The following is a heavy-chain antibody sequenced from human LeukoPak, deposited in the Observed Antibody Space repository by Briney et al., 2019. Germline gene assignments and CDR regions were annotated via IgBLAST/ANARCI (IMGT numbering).Heavy chain of an antibody. CDR2: ISSDGNNK. Sequence: HPGGSLRLSCAASGFTVSSNSMSWVRQAPGRGLEWVAVISSDGNNKYCADSVRGRFTISRDNSKNTLYLQMNSLRLEDTAVYYCARDRRQLSFIGHDASDVWGQGTMVTVSS. J-gene: IGHJ3*01. CDR1: GFTVSSNS. V-gene: IGHV3-30-3*01. D-gene: IGHD2-2*01. CDR3: ARDRRQLSFIGHDASDV.